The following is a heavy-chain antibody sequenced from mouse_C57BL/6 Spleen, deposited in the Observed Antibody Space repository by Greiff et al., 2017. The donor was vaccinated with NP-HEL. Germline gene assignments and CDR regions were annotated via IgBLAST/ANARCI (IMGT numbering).Heavy chain of an antibody. CDR1: GYTFTDYE. D-gene: IGHD1-1*01. Sequence: QVQLQQSGAELVRPGASVTLSCKASGYTFTDYEMHWVKQTPVHGLEWIGAIDPETGGTAYNQKFKGKAILTADKSSSTAYMELRSLTSEDSAVYYCTRYYDPLDYWGQGTTLTVSS. CDR2: IDPETGGT. J-gene: IGHJ2*01. V-gene: IGHV1-15*01. CDR3: TRYYDPLDY.